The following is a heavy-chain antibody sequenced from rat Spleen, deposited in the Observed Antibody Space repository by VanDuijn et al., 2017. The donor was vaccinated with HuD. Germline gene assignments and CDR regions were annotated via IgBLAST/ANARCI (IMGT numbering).Heavy chain of an antibody. CDR3: ARLGDWDYFDY. CDR1: DYSITTNY. V-gene: IGHV3-1*01. Sequence: EVQLQESGPGLVKPSQSLSLTCSVTDYSITTNYWGWVRKFPENKMEWMAYITHSGIGTSNNPSLKSRISITRDTSKNQFFLQLNSVTTEDTATYYCARLGDWDYFDYWGQGIMVTVSS. D-gene: IGHD1-1*01. J-gene: IGHJ2*01. CDR2: ITHSGIGT.